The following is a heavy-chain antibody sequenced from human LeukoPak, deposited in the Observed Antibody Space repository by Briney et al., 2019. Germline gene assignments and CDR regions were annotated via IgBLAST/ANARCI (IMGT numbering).Heavy chain of an antibody. J-gene: IGHJ6*03. CDR1: GFTFSSYG. V-gene: IGHV3-48*01. CDR3: AKGGSSWYYYYYMDV. Sequence: PGGSLRLSCAASGFTFSSYGMTWVRQAPGKGLEWVSYISSSSSTIYYADSVKGRFTISRDNSKNTLYLQMNSLRAEDTAVYYCAKGGSSWYYYYYMDVWGKGTTVTISS. CDR2: ISSSSSTI. D-gene: IGHD6-13*01.